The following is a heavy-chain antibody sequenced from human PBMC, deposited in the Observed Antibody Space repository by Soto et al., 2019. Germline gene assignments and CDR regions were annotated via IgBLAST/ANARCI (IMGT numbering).Heavy chain of an antibody. CDR2: IYSGGST. CDR1: GFTVSSNY. CDR3: ARDRIAVAGTGSRFYYYYGMDV. D-gene: IGHD6-19*01. Sequence: PGGSLRLSCAASGFTVSSNYMSWVRQAPGKGLEWVSVIYSGGSTYYADSVKGRFTISRDNSKNTLYLQMNSLRAEDTAVYYCARDRIAVAGTGSRFYYYYGMDVWGQGTTVTVSS. J-gene: IGHJ6*02. V-gene: IGHV3-53*01.